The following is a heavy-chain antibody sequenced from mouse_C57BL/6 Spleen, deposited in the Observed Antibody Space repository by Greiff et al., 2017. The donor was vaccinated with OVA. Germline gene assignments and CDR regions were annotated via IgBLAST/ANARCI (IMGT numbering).Heavy chain of an antibody. CDR3: ARCDFYYGSGDY. CDR2: IYPGSGST. J-gene: IGHJ2*01. D-gene: IGHD1-1*01. CDR1: GYTFTSYW. V-gene: IGHV1-55*01. Sequence: QVQLQQPGAELVKPGASVKMSCKASGYTFTSYWITWVKQRPGQGLEWIGDIYPGSGSTNYNEKFKSKATLTVDTSSSTAYMQLSSLTSEDSAVYYGARCDFYYGSGDYWGQGTTLTVSS.